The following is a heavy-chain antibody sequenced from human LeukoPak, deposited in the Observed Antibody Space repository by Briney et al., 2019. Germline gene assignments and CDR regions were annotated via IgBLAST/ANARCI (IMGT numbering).Heavy chain of an antibody. J-gene: IGHJ4*02. D-gene: IGHD4-17*01. CDR1: GFTFSSYA. V-gene: IGHV3-30-3*01. Sequence: GGSLRLSCAASGFTFSSYAMHWVRQAPGKGLEWVAVISYDGSNKYYAASVKGRFTISRDNSKNTLYLQMNSLRAEDTAVYYCARDDPRLRYDYWGQGTLVTVSS. CDR3: ARDDPRLRYDY. CDR2: ISYDGSNK.